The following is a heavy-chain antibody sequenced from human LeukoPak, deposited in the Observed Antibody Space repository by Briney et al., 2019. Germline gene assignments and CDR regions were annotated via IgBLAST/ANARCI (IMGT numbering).Heavy chain of an antibody. V-gene: IGHV3-53*01. Sequence: GGSLRLFCAASGFTVSTNQMSWVRQAPGKGLEWVSLIYSNGGTHYVDSVKGRFTISRDNSKNTLYLQMDSLRAEDTAVYYCARGYGSDSHPGYWGQGTLVTVSS. CDR3: ARGYGSDSHPGY. CDR1: GFTVSTNQ. D-gene: IGHD4-23*01. CDR2: IYSNGGT. J-gene: IGHJ4*02.